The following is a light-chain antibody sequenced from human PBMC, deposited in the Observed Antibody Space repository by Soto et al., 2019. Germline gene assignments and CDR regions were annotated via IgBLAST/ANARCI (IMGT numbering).Light chain of an antibody. CDR1: QSVSSSY. CDR2: GGS. Sequence: IVLTQSPGTLSLSPGERATLSCRASQSVSSSYLAWYQQRPGQAPKLLISGGSSRATGVPDRFSGSGCGTDFPLTINRLEPEDFAVYYCQQYGNSPTTFGQGTKVEIK. V-gene: IGKV3-20*01. CDR3: QQYGNSPTT. J-gene: IGKJ1*01.